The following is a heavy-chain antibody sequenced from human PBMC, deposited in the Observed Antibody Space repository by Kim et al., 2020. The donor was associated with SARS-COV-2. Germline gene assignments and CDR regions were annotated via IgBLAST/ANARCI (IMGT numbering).Heavy chain of an antibody. Sequence: AAPVKGRFTISRDDSKNTLYLQMNSLKTEDTAVYYCTTSLVPYYDILTQHWGQGTLVTVSS. V-gene: IGHV3-15*01. CDR3: TTSLVPYYDILTQH. D-gene: IGHD3-9*01. J-gene: IGHJ1*01.